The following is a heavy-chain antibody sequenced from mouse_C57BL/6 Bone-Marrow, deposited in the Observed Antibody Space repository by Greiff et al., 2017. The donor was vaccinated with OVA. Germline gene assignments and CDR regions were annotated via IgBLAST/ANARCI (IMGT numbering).Heavy chain of an antibody. CDR1: GFSLTSYA. Sequence: VQGVESGPGLVAPSQSLSITCTVSGFSLTSYAISWVRQPPGKGLEWLGVIWTGGGTNYNSALKSRLSISKDNSKSQIFLKRNKRQTDDTARYYCARNYLGVWGTGTTVTVSS. V-gene: IGHV2-9-1*01. CDR2: IWTGGGT. CDR3: ARNYLGV. J-gene: IGHJ1*03.